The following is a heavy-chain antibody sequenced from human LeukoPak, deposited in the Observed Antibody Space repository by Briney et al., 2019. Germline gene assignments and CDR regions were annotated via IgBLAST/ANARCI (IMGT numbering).Heavy chain of an antibody. CDR1: GASITAFY. Sequence: PSETLTLTCTVSGASITAFYWPWIRQSAGEGLEFIGRIYSTGDTDHNYNPSLASRVTISGDTSKNQVSLRLKSVTAADTAVYYCARDRPDGYTHGHYYYNMNVWGKGTTVTVSS. J-gene: IGHJ6*03. V-gene: IGHV4-4*07. D-gene: IGHD5-18*01. CDR3: ARDRPDGYTHGHYYYNMNV. CDR2: IYSTGDTDH.